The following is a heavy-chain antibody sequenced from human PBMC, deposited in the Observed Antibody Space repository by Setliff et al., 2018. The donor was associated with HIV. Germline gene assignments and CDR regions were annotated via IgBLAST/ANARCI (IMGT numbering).Heavy chain of an antibody. Sequence: PGGSLRLSCEASDFSLYDFNMNWVRQAPGKGLEWVSSISSTTGYIFYATSVKGRFTISRDNSKNTLYLQMNSLRAEDTAVYYCASTYYDFWSAYLDYWGQGTLVTVSS. CDR2: ISSTTGYI. J-gene: IGHJ4*02. CDR3: ASTYYDFWSAYLDY. CDR1: DFSLYDFN. D-gene: IGHD3-3*01. V-gene: IGHV3-21*01.